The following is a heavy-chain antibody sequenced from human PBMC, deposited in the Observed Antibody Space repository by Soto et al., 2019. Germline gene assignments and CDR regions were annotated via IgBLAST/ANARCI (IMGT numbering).Heavy chain of an antibody. D-gene: IGHD2-15*01. CDR2: ISSDGGST. CDR3: TKANRYCSGANCFTFDY. V-gene: IGHV3-23*01. CDR1: GFTFSTYW. Sequence: PGGSLRLSCAASGFTFSTYWMHWVRHAPGEGLEWVSPISSDGGSTYYADSVKGRFTISRDNSKNTLSLQMNSLRAEDTAVYYCTKANRYCSGANCFTFDYWGLGTLVTVSS. J-gene: IGHJ4*02.